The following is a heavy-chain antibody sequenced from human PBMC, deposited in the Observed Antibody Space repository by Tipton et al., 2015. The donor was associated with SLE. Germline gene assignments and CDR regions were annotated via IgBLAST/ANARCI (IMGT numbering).Heavy chain of an antibody. CDR3: AKSVTSGIVGATLDS. V-gene: IGHV3-9*03. CDR2: ITWGSGTI. CDR1: GFTFDDYS. J-gene: IGHJ5*01. D-gene: IGHD1-26*01. Sequence: SLRLSCAASGFTFDDYSMHWVRQAPGKGLEWVSGITWGSGTIDYADSVKGRFTISRDNAKNALYLQMNGLRPEDMALYYCAKSVTSGIVGATLDSWGQGTLVTVSS.